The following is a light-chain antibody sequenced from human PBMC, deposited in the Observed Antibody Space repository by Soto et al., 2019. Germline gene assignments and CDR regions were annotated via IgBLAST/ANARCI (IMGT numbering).Light chain of an antibody. CDR2: NTD. J-gene: IGLJ3*02. Sequence: QTVVTQEPSFSVSPGGTVTLTCGLSSGSVSTTYYPSWYQQTPGQAPRTLIYNTDARPSGVPDRFSGFILGNKAALTITGAQADDESDYYCVLYMGGGIWVFGGGTQLTVL. V-gene: IGLV8-61*01. CDR1: SGSVSTTYY. CDR3: VLYMGGGIWV.